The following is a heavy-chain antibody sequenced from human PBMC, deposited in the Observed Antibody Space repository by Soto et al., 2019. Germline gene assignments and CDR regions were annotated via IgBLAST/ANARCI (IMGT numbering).Heavy chain of an antibody. CDR1: GGSISSSSYY. CDR2: IYYSGST. D-gene: IGHD2-15*01. J-gene: IGHJ6*02. V-gene: IGHV4-39*01. CDR3: ARRLRYCSGGSCYPFYYYYYGMDV. Sequence: SETLSLTCTVSGGSISSSSYYWGWIRQPPGKGLEWIGSIYYSGSTYYNPSLKSRVTISVDTSKNQFSLKLSSVTAADTAVYYCARRLRYCSGGSCYPFYYYYYGMDVWGQGTTVTVSS.